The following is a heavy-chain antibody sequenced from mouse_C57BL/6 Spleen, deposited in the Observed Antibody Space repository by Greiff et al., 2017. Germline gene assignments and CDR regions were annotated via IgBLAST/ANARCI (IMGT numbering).Heavy chain of an antibody. CDR2: LSSGGSYT. Sequence: EVMLVESGGDLVKPGGSLKLSCAASGFTFSSYGMSWVRQTPDKRLEWVATLSSGGSYTYYPDSVKGRLTSSRDNTKNTLYLQISSLKSEDTAMYYCARHGIYDGYDGGDAMDYWGQGTSVTVSS. CDR3: ARHGIYDGYDGGDAMDY. D-gene: IGHD2-3*01. V-gene: IGHV5-6*01. CDR1: GFTFSSYG. J-gene: IGHJ4*01.